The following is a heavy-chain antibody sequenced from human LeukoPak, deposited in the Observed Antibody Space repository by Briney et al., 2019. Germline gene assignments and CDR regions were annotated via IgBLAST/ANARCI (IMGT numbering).Heavy chain of an antibody. D-gene: IGHD3-3*01. CDR2: ISAYNGNT. V-gene: IGHV1-18*01. Sequence: ASVKVSCTASGYTFTSYGISWVRQAPGQGLEWMGWISAYNGNTNYAQKLQGRVTMTTDTSTSTAYMEMRSLRSDDTAVYYCARYGQIFPNLEWLLVGHGDYHYMDVWGKGTTVTVSS. CDR1: GYTFTSYG. CDR3: ARYGQIFPNLEWLLVGHGDYHYMDV. J-gene: IGHJ6*03.